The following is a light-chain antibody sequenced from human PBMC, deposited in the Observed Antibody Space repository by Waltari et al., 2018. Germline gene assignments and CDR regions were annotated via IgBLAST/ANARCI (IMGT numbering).Light chain of an antibody. CDR3: QSADSSGTYVV. CDR1: ALPKQY. CDR2: QYT. Sequence: YDLTQPPSVSVSPGQTARITCSGDALPKQYAYLYQQKPGQAPVLLIYQYTKRPSGIPERFSGSSSGTTVTLTISGAKAEDEDAYYCQSADSSGTYVVFGGGNKVTVL. V-gene: IGLV3-25*03. J-gene: IGLJ3*02.